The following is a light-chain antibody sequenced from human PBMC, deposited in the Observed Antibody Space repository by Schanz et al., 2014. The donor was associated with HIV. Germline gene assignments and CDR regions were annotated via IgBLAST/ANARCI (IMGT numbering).Light chain of an antibody. CDR1: QSVSSSY. V-gene: IGKV3-20*01. CDR2: GAS. J-gene: IGKJ1*01. Sequence: EIVLTQSPGTLSLSPGERATLSCRASQSVSSSYLAWYQQKPGQAPRLLIYGASTRATGIPARFSGSGSGTEFTLTISRLEPEDFGVYYCQQYGSSPWTFGQGTRVDVK. CDR3: QQYGSSPWT.